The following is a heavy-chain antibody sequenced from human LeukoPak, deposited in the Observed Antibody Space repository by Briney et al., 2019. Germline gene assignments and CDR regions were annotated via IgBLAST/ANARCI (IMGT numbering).Heavy chain of an antibody. D-gene: IGHD3-9*01. CDR1: GYKFTDYW. CDR3: ARHLGYYYDILTGYGFYYYYGMDV. J-gene: IGHJ6*02. Sequence: GESLKISCKGSGYKFTDYWIAWVRQMPGKGLEWMGIVYPSNSETRYSPSFEGHVTISADKSISTAYLQWSSLKASDTAMYYCARHLGYYYDILTGYGFYYYYGMDVWGQGTTVTVSS. V-gene: IGHV5-51*01. CDR2: VYPSNSET.